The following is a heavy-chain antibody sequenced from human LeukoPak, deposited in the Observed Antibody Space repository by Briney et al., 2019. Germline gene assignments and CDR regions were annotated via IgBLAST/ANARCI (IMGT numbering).Heavy chain of an antibody. Sequence: PGRSLRLSCTASGFNFGSDAMHWVRQAPGKGLEWVAFIRSDGSNDHYADSVKGRFTISRDNSKNTVCLQMNSLRVEDTAVYYCARDPSGSGWSLSDWGQGTPVTVSS. J-gene: IGHJ4*02. CDR3: ARDPSGSGWSLSD. D-gene: IGHD6-19*01. CDR2: IRSDGSND. CDR1: GFNFGSDA. V-gene: IGHV3-33*01.